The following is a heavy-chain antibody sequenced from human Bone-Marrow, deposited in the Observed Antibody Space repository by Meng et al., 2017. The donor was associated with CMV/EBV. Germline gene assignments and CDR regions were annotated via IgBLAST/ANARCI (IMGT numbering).Heavy chain of an antibody. CDR3: ARGDIVVVPAFDY. D-gene: IGHD2-2*01. J-gene: IGHJ4*02. CDR1: GGAYKGYD. Sequence: AGNGGAYKGYDWSWIGQPAGKGLEWSGEINHSGSTNYNPYLKSRVTISVDKSKDQFSLKLSSVTAADTAVYYCARGDIVVVPAFDYWGQGTLVTVSS. CDR2: INHSGST. V-gene: IGHV4-34*01.